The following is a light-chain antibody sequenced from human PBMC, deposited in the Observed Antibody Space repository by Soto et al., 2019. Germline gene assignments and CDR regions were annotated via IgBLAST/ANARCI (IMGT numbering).Light chain of an antibody. V-gene: IGKV1-39*01. CDR1: QSISSN. CDR3: QQSYSTPLT. J-gene: IGKJ4*01. Sequence: DIQMTQSPSSLSASVGDRVTITCRASQSISSNLTWYQQKPGKAPKLLIYAASSMQSGVPSRFSGSGSGTDFTLTSRSLQPEEFATYYCQQSYSTPLTFGGGTKVEIK. CDR2: AAS.